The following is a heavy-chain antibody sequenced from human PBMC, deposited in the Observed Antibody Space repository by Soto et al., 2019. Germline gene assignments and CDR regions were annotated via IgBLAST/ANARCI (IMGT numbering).Heavy chain of an antibody. D-gene: IGHD3-16*01. CDR3: ASHGGYYFDY. J-gene: IGHJ4*02. Sequence: QVQLQQWGAGLLKPSETLSVTCAVYGGSFSGYYWCWIRQPPGKGLEWIGEIGHGGGTIYNPSLETRVTISEDSSNNQFSLKVNSVTAADTAVYYCASHGGYYFDYWGQGAPVTVSS. CDR2: IGHGGGT. V-gene: IGHV4-34*01. CDR1: GGSFSGYY.